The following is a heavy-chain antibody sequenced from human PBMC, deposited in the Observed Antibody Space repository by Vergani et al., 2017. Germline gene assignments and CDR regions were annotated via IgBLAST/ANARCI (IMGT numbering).Heavy chain of an antibody. Sequence: QVQLVQSGAEVKKPGAAVKVSCKASGYYFTDNYLHWVRQAPGQGLEWMGRITPQNGGTQYAEKFKGRVTMTRDTSTSTVYMELSSLRSEDTAVYYCARSVATMVRGVMWKKRGAFDSWGQGTMVTVSS. J-gene: IGHJ3*02. D-gene: IGHD3-10*01. CDR1: GYYFTDNY. CDR3: ARSVATMVRGVMWKKRGAFDS. V-gene: IGHV1-2*02. CDR2: ITPQNGGT.